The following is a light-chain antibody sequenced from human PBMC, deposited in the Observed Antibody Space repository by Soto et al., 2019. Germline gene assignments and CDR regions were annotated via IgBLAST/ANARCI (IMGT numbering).Light chain of an antibody. CDR2: SAS. Sequence: EIVMTQSPATLSVSPGERATLSCRASQSVGSNLAWYQQKSGQAPRLLIYSASTRATGIPARLSGSGSGTEFTLTISSLQSEDFAVYYCQQYNDRPLTIGHGTRLEIK. CDR3: QQYNDRPLT. J-gene: IGKJ5*01. CDR1: QSVGSN. V-gene: IGKV3-15*01.